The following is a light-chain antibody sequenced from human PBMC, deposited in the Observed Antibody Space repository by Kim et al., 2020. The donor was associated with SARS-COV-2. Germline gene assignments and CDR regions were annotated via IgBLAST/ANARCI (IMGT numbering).Light chain of an antibody. CDR2: GAS. V-gene: IGKV3-20*01. J-gene: IGKJ1*01. Sequence: PGERATLSCRDSQSVSSNYVAWYQQKPGQAPRLLIYGASTRATGNPDRFSGSGSGTEFTLTISRLEPEDFAVYYCQKFGGSATWTFGQGTKVDIK. CDR1: QSVSSNY. CDR3: QKFGGSATWT.